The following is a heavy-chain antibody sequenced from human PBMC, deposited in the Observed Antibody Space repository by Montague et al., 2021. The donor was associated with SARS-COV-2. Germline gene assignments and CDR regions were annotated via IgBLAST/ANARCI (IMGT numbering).Heavy chain of an antibody. V-gene: IGHV4-39*01. J-gene: IGHJ4*02. Sequence: SETLSLTCTVSGASISSRSYYWGWIRQPPGKGLEWIGFKYYSGSTYYTPTLKSQVTISGDTSQNQFSLKLSSVTAADTAVYYCATVPSSITIFGVVHGYYFDDWGQGTLVTVSS. CDR1: GASISSRSYY. CDR2: KYYSGST. CDR3: ATVPSSITIFGVVHGYYFDD. D-gene: IGHD3-3*01.